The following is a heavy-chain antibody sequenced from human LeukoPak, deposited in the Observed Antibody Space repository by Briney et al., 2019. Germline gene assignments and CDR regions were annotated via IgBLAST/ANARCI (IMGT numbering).Heavy chain of an antibody. CDR2: ISPNSGGT. CDR1: GYTFTGYY. D-gene: IGHD2-15*01. V-gene: IGHV1-2*02. J-gene: IGHJ4*02. CDR3: ARVESSTAFDYLDY. Sequence: ASVKVSCKASGYTFTGYYLHWVRQAPGQGLEWMGWISPNSGGTNYAQKFRGRVTMTKDTSITTAYMELSRLRSDDTAVHYCARVESSTAFDYLDYWGQGTLVTVSS.